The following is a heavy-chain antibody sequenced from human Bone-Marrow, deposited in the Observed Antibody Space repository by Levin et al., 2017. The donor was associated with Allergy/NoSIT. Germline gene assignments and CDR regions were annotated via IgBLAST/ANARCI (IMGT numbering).Heavy chain of an antibody. D-gene: IGHD3-3*01. CDR3: AKDIKPGRGVPGKSKTGFDY. J-gene: IGHJ4*02. CDR1: GFTFSSYA. V-gene: IGHV3-23*01. CDR2: ISGSGGST. Sequence: GGSLRLSCAASGFTFSSYAMSWVRQAPGKGLEWVSAISGSGGSTYYADSVKGRFTISRDNSKNTLYLQMNSLRAEDTAVYYCAKDIKPGRGVPGKSKTGFDYWGQGTLVTVSS.